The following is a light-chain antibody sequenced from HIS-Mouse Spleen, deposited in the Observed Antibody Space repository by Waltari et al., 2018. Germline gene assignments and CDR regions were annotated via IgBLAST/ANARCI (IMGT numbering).Light chain of an antibody. J-gene: IGLJ2*01. CDR1: SLPTHY. V-gene: IGLV3-10*01. CDR2: EDS. Sequence: SYELTQPPSVSVSPGQTARTTCSGDSLPTHYAYWYQQKSGQAPVLVIYEDSKRPSGIPERFSGSSSGTMATLTISGAQVEDEADYYCYSTDSSGNHRVFGGGTKLTVL. CDR3: YSTDSSGNHRV.